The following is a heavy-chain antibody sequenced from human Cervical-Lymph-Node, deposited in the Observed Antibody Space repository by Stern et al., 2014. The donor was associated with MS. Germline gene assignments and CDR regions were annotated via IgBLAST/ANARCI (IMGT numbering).Heavy chain of an antibody. V-gene: IGHV1-46*01. J-gene: IGHJ6*02. CDR1: GYIFTSYY. Sequence: QMQLVQSGAEAKKPGASIKVSCKASGYIFTSYYMPWVRQAPGQGLEWMGIINPSGGSTSYAQKFQGRVTMTRDTSTSTVYMELSSLRSEDTAVYYCAREVAGHRLGMMDVWGQGTTVTVSS. CDR2: INPSGGST. D-gene: IGHD6-19*01. CDR3: AREVAGHRLGMMDV.